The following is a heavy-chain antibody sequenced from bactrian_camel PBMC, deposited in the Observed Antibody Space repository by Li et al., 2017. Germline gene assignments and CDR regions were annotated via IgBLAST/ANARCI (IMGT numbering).Heavy chain of an antibody. Sequence: VQLVESGGGSVTTGESLTLSCTASNYLHGRHFIGWFRQTPGKEREGVAAVDIDNSTVYAKSLKGRFTISKDKDHVKNTLFLEMTNLKADDTAVYYCTADTVKASLATIAQFAAYEGHGTQVTVS. CDR2: VDIDNST. V-gene: IGHV3S53*01. J-gene: IGHJ4*01. CDR1: NYLHGRHF. D-gene: IGHD4*01.